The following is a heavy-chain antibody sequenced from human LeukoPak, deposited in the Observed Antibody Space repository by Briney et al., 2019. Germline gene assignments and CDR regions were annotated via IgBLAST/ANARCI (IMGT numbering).Heavy chain of an antibody. D-gene: IGHD6-13*01. V-gene: IGHV1-18*01. CDR1: GYTFTSYG. Sequence: ASVKVSCKASGYTFTSYGICSVCQAPGQGLEWMGWISPYNGNTNYAQKLQGRVTVTTDTSTSTAYMELRSLRSDDTAVYYCARDTTAASGSYFDYWGQGTLVTVSS. CDR2: ISPYNGNT. J-gene: IGHJ4*02. CDR3: ARDTTAASGSYFDY.